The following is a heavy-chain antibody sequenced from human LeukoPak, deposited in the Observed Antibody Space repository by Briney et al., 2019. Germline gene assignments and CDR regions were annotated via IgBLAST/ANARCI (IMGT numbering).Heavy chain of an antibody. D-gene: IGHD1-14*01. CDR1: GFTFSSNS. Sequence: SGGSLRLSCAASGFTFSSNSMNWVRQPPGKGLEWVSSISTSSSYIYYADSVKGRFTISRDNAKNSLYLQMSSLRAEDTAVYYCARGTLNIPGEHGAFDYWGQGTLVTVSS. CDR3: ARGTLNIPGEHGAFDY. V-gene: IGHV3-21*01. J-gene: IGHJ4*02. CDR2: ISTSSSYI.